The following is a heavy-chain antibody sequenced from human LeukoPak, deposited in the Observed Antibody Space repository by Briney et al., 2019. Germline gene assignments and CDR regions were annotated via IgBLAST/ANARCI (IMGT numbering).Heavy chain of an antibody. Sequence: ASVKVSCKASGYTFTSYGISWVRQAPGQGREWMGWISAYNGNTNYAQKLQGRVTMPTDPSTSTAYMDLRSLRSDDTAVYYCGRTPSCEWWGQGTLVTVSS. V-gene: IGHV1-18*01. CDR1: GYTFTSYG. J-gene: IGHJ4*02. CDR3: GRTPSCEW. D-gene: IGHD2-2*01. CDR2: ISAYNGNT.